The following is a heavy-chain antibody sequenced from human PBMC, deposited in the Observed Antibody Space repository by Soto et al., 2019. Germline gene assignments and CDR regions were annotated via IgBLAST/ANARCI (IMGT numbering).Heavy chain of an antibody. J-gene: IGHJ4*02. CDR1: GGSISSYY. CDR3: ARRTSGWTFDY. Sequence: SETLSLTCTVSGGSISSYYWSWIRQPPGKGLEWIGYIYYSGSTNYNPSLKSRVTISIDTSKNHFSLKLSSVTAADTALYYCARRTSGWTFDYWGQGTLVTVSS. CDR2: IYYSGST. V-gene: IGHV4-59*12. D-gene: IGHD6-19*01.